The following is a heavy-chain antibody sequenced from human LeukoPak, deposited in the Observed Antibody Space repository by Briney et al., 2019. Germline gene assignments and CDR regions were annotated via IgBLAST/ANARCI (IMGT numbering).Heavy chain of an antibody. CDR1: GFSFNSYA. CDR2: ILHDGSKA. V-gene: IGHV3-30*18. J-gene: IGHJ5*02. D-gene: IGHD3-10*01. CDR3: VKDRYGSGNNWLDP. Sequence: GGSLRLSCGASGFSFNSYAMHWVRQAPGKGLEWLAFILHDGSKAYHADSINGRFTISRDNSNITLFLQMSSLTTEDTGVYYCVKDRYGSGNNWLDPWGQGTLVTVSS.